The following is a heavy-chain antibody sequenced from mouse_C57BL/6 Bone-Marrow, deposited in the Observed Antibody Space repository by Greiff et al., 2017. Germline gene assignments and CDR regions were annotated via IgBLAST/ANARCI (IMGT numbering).Heavy chain of an antibody. CDR1: GFTFSSSA. CDR3: AMIHLDY. V-gene: IGHV5-4*03. Sequence: EVKLMESGGGLVKPGGSLKLSCAASGFTFSSSAMSWVRQTPEKRLEWVATISDGGSYTYYPDNVKGRFTISRDNAKNNLYLQMSHLKSEDTAMYYCAMIHLDYWGQGTTLTVSS. J-gene: IGHJ2*01. CDR2: ISDGGSYT.